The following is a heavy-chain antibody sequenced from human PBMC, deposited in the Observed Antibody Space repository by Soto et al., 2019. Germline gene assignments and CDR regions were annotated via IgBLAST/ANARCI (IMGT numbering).Heavy chain of an antibody. CDR2: IIPILGIA. CDR1: GGTFSSYT. Sequence: SVKVSCKASGGTFSSYTISWVRQAPGQGLEWMGRIIPILGIANYAQKFQGRVTITADKSTSTAYMELSSLRSEDTAVYYCARSELYGDYLDNWFDPWGQGTLVTVSS. V-gene: IGHV1-69*02. CDR3: ARSELYGDYLDNWFDP. D-gene: IGHD4-17*01. J-gene: IGHJ5*02.